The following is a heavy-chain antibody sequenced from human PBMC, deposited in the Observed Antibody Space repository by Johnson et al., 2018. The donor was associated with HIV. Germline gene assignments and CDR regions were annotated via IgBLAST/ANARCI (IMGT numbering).Heavy chain of an antibody. J-gene: IGHJ3*02. D-gene: IGHD1-26*01. CDR3: ARDPSPIVGATYAFDI. CDR1: GFTFSDYY. V-gene: IGHV3-11*01. CDR2: ISSSGDII. Sequence: VQLVESGGGLVKPGGSLRLSCAASGFTFSDYYMTWIRQAPGKGLEWLSFISSSGDIIRYADSVKGRFTISRDNSKNTLYLQMNSLRAEDTAVYYCARDPSPIVGATYAFDIWGQGTMVTVSS.